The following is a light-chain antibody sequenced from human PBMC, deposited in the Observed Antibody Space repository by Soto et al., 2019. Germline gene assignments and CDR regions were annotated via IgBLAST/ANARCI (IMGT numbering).Light chain of an antibody. CDR2: GAS. CDR3: QQYGSSRWT. Sequence: EIVLTQSPGTLSLSPGERATLSCRASQSVSSSYLAWYQQKPGQAPRLLIYGASSRPTGIPDRFSGSGSGTDFTLTISRLEPDDLAVYYCQQYGSSRWTFGQGTKEQIQ. V-gene: IGKV3-20*01. CDR1: QSVSSSY. J-gene: IGKJ1*01.